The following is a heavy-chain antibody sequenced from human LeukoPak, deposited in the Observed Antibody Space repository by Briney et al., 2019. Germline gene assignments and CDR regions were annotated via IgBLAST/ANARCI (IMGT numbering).Heavy chain of an antibody. CDR3: ARSGYCGGGTCYSDYFDY. D-gene: IGHD2-15*01. J-gene: IGHJ4*02. CDR1: GFTSSDHY. CDR2: SRNKANSYTT. Sequence: GGPLRLSCAASGFTSSDHYMDWVRQAPGKGLEWVGRSRNKANSYTTEYAVSVKGRFTVSRDDSKNSLYLQMSSLKTEDTAVYYCARSGYCGGGTCYSDYFDYWGQGTLVTVSS. V-gene: IGHV3-72*01.